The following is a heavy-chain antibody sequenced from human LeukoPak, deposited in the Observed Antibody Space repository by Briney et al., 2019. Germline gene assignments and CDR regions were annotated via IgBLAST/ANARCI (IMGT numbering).Heavy chain of an antibody. J-gene: IGHJ5*02. V-gene: IGHV3-15*07. CDR3: ATDFYDST. CDR2: IRSNSDGGTI. Sequence: GGSLRLSCATSGFTFSNAWMNWVRQAPGKGLEWVGRIRSNSDGGTIDYAAPVKGRFTLSRDNSKTTLYLQMNSLQTEDTAVYYCATDFYDSTWGQGTLVTVSS. D-gene: IGHD3-22*01. CDR1: GFTFSNAW.